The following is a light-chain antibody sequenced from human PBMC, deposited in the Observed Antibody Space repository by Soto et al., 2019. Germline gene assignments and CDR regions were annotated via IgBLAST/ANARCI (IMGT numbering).Light chain of an antibody. CDR3: SSYRSSSAPYV. V-gene: IGLV2-14*01. CDR1: SGDVGGHDY. Sequence: QSVLTQPASESGSPGQSITISCAGTSGDVGGHDYVSWYQPHPGRAPKLIMSEVTNRPSGVSDRFSGSKSGNTASLTISGLQAEDEADYYCSSYRSSSAPYVFGSGTKVTVL. CDR2: EVT. J-gene: IGLJ1*01.